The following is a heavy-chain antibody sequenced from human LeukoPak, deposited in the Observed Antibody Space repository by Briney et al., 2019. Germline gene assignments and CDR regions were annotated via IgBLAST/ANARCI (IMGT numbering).Heavy chain of an antibody. CDR1: GGSISSDNYY. J-gene: IGHJ4*02. Sequence: SETLSLTCTVSGGSISSDNYYWGWIRQPPGKGLEWIGNIYYTGSTSYSPSLKSRVTISVDTSNNQFSLKLSSVTAADSAVYYCARQVTFGYAFAYYFDYWGQGSLVTVSS. D-gene: IGHD5-18*01. V-gene: IGHV4-39*01. CDR2: IYYTGST. CDR3: ARQVTFGYAFAYYFDY.